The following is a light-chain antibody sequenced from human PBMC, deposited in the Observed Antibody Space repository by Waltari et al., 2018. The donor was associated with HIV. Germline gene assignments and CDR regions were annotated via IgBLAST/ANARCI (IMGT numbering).Light chain of an antibody. Sequence: QSALTHPASVSGSPGQSITIPCPGSSRDACGYTFVSWYQQHPGKAPRVLIYDVTTRPSGVSDRFSGSRSGDTASLTISGLQPEDEADYYCESYTSTSVWVFGGGTRLTVL. CDR3: ESYTSTSVWV. CDR2: DVT. V-gene: IGLV2-14*03. CDR1: SRDACGYTF. J-gene: IGLJ3*02.